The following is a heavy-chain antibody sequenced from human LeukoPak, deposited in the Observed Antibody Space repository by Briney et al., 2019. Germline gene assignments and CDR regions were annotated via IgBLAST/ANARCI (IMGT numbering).Heavy chain of an antibody. D-gene: IGHD3-9*01. V-gene: IGHV4-34*01. Sequence: SETLSLTCAVYGGSFSGYYWSWIRQPPGKGLEWIGEINHSGSTNYNPSLKSRVTISVDTSKNQFSLKLSSVTAADTAVYYCARRSFYYDILTGSTTTYYYYHYMDVWGKGTTVTISS. CDR2: INHSGST. J-gene: IGHJ6*03. CDR3: ARRSFYYDILTGSTTTYYYYHYMDV. CDR1: GGSFSGYY.